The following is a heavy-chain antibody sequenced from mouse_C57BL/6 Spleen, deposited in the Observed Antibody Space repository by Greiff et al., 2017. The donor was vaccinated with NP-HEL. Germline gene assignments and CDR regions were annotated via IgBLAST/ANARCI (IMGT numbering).Heavy chain of an antibody. J-gene: IGHJ2*01. CDR1: GFTFSDYG. V-gene: IGHV5-17*01. CDR3: ARGLPYYFDY. Sequence: DVMLVESGGGLVKPGGSLKLSCAASGFTFSDYGMHWVRQAPEKGLEGVAYISSGSSTIYYADTVKGRFTITRDNAKNTLFLQMTSLRSEDTAMYYCARGLPYYFDYWGQGTTLTVSS. D-gene: IGHD2-2*01. CDR2: ISSGSSTI.